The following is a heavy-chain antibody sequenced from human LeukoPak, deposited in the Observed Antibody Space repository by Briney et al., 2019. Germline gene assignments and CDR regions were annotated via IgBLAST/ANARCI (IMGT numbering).Heavy chain of an antibody. CDR1: GGSISSGGYY. Sequence: SETLSLTCTVSGGSISSGGYYWSWIRQPPGKGLEWIGYIYYSGSTYYNPSLKSRVTISVDTSKNQFSLKLSSVTAADTAVYYCARRFLEWWDNWFDPWGQGTLVTVSS. V-gene: IGHV4-30-2*03. J-gene: IGHJ5*02. CDR2: IYYSGST. D-gene: IGHD3-3*01. CDR3: ARRFLEWWDNWFDP.